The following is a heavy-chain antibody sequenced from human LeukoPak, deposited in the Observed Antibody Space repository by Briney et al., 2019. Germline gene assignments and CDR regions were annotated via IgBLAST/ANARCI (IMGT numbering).Heavy chain of an antibody. J-gene: IGHJ4*02. Sequence: PGGSLRLSCAASGVTFSRYWMHWVRQAPGKGLVSVSRIKNDGSSTTYADAVKGRFTISRDNAKNTLYLQMNSLRAEDTAVYYCVREPYCSGGSCYTSGFDCWGQGTLVTVSS. CDR2: IKNDGSST. CDR1: GVTFSRYW. CDR3: VREPYCSGGSCYTSGFDC. V-gene: IGHV3-74*01. D-gene: IGHD2-15*01.